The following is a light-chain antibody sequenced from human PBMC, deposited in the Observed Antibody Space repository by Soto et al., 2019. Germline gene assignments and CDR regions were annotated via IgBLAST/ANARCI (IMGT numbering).Light chain of an antibody. CDR3: SSYTSSSTLYV. CDR1: SSDVGSYTY. V-gene: IGLV2-14*01. J-gene: IGLJ1*01. CDR2: EVN. Sequence: QSVLTQPASVSGSPRQSITISCTGASSDVGSYTYVSWYQQHPGKAPKLMIYEVNNRPSGVSNRFSGSKSGNTASLTTSGLQAEDEADYYCSSYTSSSTLYVFGTGTKVTVL.